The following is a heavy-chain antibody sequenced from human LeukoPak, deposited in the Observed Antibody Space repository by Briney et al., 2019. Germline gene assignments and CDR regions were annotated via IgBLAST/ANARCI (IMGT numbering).Heavy chain of an antibody. D-gene: IGHD4-17*01. Sequence: GGSLRLSCAASGFTVSSYYMSWVPEAPGKGLEGVSVIYSRSITYYADTVKGRFTITIHNSKNTLYLKMNSLRAEDTAVYYCARERYGDYPYYYYGMDVWGQGTTVTVSS. CDR3: ARERYGDYPYYYYGMDV. V-gene: IGHV3-53*04. CDR1: GFTVSSYY. J-gene: IGHJ6*02. CDR2: IYSRSIT.